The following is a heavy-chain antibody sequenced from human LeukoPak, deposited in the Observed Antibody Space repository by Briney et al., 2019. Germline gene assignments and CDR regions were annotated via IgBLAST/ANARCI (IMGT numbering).Heavy chain of an antibody. Sequence: GGSLRLSCAASGFTFSSYGMHWVRQAPGKGLEWVAVIWYDGSNKYYADPVKGRFTISRDNSKNTLYLQMNSLRAEDTAVYYCAKEFERMGGYDYWGQGTLVTVSS. CDR1: GFTFSSYG. CDR3: AKEFERMGGYDY. J-gene: IGHJ4*02. CDR2: IWYDGSNK. V-gene: IGHV3-33*06. D-gene: IGHD1-26*01.